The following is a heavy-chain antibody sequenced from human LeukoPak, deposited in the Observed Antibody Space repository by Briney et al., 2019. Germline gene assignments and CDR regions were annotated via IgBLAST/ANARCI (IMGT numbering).Heavy chain of an antibody. CDR2: ISYDGSNK. D-gene: IGHD1-26*01. CDR1: GFTFSSYG. V-gene: IGHV3-30*18. Sequence: GGSLRLSCAASGFTFSSYGMHWVRQAPGKGLEWVAVISYDGSNKYYADSVKGRFTISRDNSKNTLYLQMNSLRAEDTAVYYCAKDQGGATYYWGQGTLVTVSS. J-gene: IGHJ4*02. CDR3: AKDQGGATYY.